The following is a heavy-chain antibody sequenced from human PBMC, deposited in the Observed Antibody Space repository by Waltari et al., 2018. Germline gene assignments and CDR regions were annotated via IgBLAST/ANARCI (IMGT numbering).Heavy chain of an antibody. V-gene: IGHV3-30*02. CDR2: ITDDGSNK. CDR1: GFTFSDYA. J-gene: IGHJ4*02. Sequence: QVQLAESGGGVVQPGGSLRLSCAASGFTFSDYAMHWVRQAPGKGLEWVTLITDDGSNKYYADSVKGRFTISRDDSKNTLHLQMNSLRDEDTAIYYCARERRGYYAEYWGQGTLVTVSS. CDR3: ARERRGYYAEY.